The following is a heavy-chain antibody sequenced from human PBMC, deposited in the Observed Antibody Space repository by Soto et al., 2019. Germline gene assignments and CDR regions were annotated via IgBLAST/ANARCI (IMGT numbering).Heavy chain of an antibody. CDR3: ARVPGIDPFFDY. J-gene: IGHJ4*02. Sequence: SXILSLTCPVFAGYLRSYYRSWLSQHPGKGLEWIGYIYYSGSTYYNPSLKSRVTISVDTSKNQFSLKLSSVTAADSAVYYCARVPGIDPFFDYWGQGTRVTVSA. CDR2: IYYSGST. CDR1: AGYLRSYY. D-gene: IGHD3-10*01. V-gene: IGHV4-31*03.